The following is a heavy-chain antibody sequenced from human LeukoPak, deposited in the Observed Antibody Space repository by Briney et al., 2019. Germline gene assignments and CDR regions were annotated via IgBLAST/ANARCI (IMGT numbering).Heavy chain of an antibody. V-gene: IGHV3-11*01. CDR2: ISSSGHTI. CDR1: GFTFSDSY. CDR3: AQTGRNNYFDY. J-gene: IGHJ4*02. Sequence: GGSLRLSCAASGFTFSDSYMSWIRQAPGEGLDWLACISSSGHTIYYTESVRGRFTISRDNAKNSLYLQLNSLRPEDTAVYYCAQTGRNNYFDYWGQGTLVTVSS.